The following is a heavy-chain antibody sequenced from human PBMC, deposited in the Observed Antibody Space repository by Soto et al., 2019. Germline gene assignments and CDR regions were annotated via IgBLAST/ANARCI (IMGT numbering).Heavy chain of an antibody. V-gene: IGHV3-21*04. CDR2: TSSSSSYI. J-gene: IGHJ4*02. CDR1: GFTFSSYS. D-gene: IGHD2-15*01. CDR3: AKDPAWYSQGSFDY. Sequence: GGSLRLSCAASGFTFSSYSVNWVRQAPGKGLEWVSSTSSSSSYIYYADSVKGRFTISRDNAKNSLYLQMNSLRAEDTAVYYCAKDPAWYSQGSFDYWGQGTLVTV.